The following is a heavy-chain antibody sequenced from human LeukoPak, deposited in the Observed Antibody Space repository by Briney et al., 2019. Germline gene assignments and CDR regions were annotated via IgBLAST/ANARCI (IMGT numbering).Heavy chain of an antibody. CDR1: GGSISSSSYY. CDR3: ARWGRYYGSGSSHYYFDY. Sequence: SETLSLTCTVSGGSISSSSYYWGWIRQPPGKGLEWIGSIYHSGSTYYNPSLKSRVTISVDTSKNQFSLKLSSVTAADTAVYYCARWGRYYGSGSSHYYFDYWGQGTLVTVSS. V-gene: IGHV4-39*07. J-gene: IGHJ4*02. D-gene: IGHD3-10*01. CDR2: IYHSGST.